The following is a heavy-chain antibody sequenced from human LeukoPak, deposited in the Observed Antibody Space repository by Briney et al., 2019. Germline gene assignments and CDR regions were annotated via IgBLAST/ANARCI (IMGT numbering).Heavy chain of an antibody. CDR3: ARDGYSSSQYYFDY. CDR1: GFTFSSYA. V-gene: IGHV3-23*01. D-gene: IGHD6-13*01. J-gene: IGHJ4*02. Sequence: GGSLRLSCAASGFTFSSYAMSWVRQAPGKGLEWVSAISGSGGSTYYADSVKGRFTISRDNSKNTLYLQMNSLRAEDTAVYYCARDGYSSSQYYFDYWGQGTLVTVSS. CDR2: ISGSGGST.